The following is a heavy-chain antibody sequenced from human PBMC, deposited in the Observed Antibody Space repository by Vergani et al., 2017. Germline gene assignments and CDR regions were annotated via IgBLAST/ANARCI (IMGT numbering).Heavy chain of an antibody. Sequence: KESGPALVKPTQTLTLTCSLSGFSLSSGGMRVSWIRQTAAKGLEWIGSAYHSGATYYNPSLESRVTILLDTSRKQFSLRLNSETAADTAVYYCAGGNDHGTYNPPLDPWGPGTRVTVSS. V-gene: IGHV4-38-2*01. CDR1: GFSLSSGGM. CDR3: AGGNDHGTYNPPLDP. J-gene: IGHJ5*02. CDR2: AYHSGAT. D-gene: IGHD4/OR15-4a*01.